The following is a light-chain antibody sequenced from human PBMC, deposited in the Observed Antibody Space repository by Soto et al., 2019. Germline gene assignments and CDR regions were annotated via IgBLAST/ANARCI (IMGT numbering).Light chain of an antibody. V-gene: IGLV1-51*01. CDR3: GTWDSSRVV. J-gene: IGLJ2*01. CDR2: DNN. Sequence: QSVLTQPPSVSAAPGQKVTISCSGSSSNIGNNYVSWYQQLPGTAPKLLIYDNNKRPSGIPDRFSGPKSGTSATLGITGLQTGDEADYYCGTWDSSRVVFGGGTKLTVL. CDR1: SSNIGNNY.